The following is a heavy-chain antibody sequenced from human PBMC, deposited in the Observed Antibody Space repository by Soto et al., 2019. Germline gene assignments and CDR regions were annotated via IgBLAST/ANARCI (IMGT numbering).Heavy chain of an antibody. V-gene: IGHV4-59*08. D-gene: IGHD1-26*01. J-gene: IGHJ4*02. CDR2: IYYSGGT. CDR1: GGSISSYY. Sequence: QVQLQESGPGLVKPSETLSLTCTVSGGSISSYYWSWIRQPPGKGLEWIGYIYYSGGTNYNPTLKRRVTKSVDSSKNHFSLKLISVTAADTAVYYCARRYGGNLDYWGQGTLVTVSS. CDR3: ARRYGGNLDY.